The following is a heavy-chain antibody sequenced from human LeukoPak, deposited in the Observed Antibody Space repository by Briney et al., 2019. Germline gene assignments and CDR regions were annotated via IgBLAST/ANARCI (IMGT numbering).Heavy chain of an antibody. Sequence: SETLSLTCAVSGGSTSSYYWSWIRQPPGRGLEWIGQIYYSGSTDYNPSLKSRVTISVDTSKNQFSLKLTSVTAADTAVYYCARHSTRGLQLKSWGQGALVTVSS. J-gene: IGHJ5*02. CDR3: ARHSTRGLQLKS. CDR1: GGSTSSYY. D-gene: IGHD5-24*01. CDR2: IYYSGST. V-gene: IGHV4-59*08.